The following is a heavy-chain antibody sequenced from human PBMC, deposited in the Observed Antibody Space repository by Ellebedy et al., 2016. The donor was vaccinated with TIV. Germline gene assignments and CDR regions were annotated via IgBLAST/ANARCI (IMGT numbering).Heavy chain of an antibody. D-gene: IGHD2-21*01. J-gene: IGHJ3*02. CDR3: AKSPLMVVAIGAFDM. CDR2: ISGSGSTT. CDR1: GFTFSSFA. V-gene: IGHV3-23*01. Sequence: GESLKISCSVSGFTFSSFAMGWVRQAPGKGLEWVSSISGSGSTTKYADSVRGRFTISRDNSKNTLYLPVNSLRGDDTAVYYCAKSPLMVVAIGAFDMWGQGTAVTVSS.